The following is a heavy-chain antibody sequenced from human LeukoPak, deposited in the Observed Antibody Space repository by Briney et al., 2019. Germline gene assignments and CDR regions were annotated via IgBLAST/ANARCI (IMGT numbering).Heavy chain of an antibody. CDR2: IVPMGDIT. CDR1: GYTFITYG. J-gene: IGHJ5*02. Sequence: SVKVSCKASGYTFITYGISWVRQAPGQGLEWMGRIVPMGDITNYAQRFQGRVTITADKFTRKAYMELSSLRFEDTALYYCARESVRNWLDPWGQGTLVTVAS. CDR3: ARESVRNWLDP. D-gene: IGHD3-3*01. V-gene: IGHV1-69*04.